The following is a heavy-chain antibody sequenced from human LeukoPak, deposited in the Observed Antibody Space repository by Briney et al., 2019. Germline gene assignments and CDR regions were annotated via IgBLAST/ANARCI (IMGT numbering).Heavy chain of an antibody. J-gene: IGHJ4*02. Sequence: PGASLRLSCAASGFTFSSYSMNWVRQAPGKGLEWVSSISSSSSYIYYADSVKGRFTISRDNAKNSLYLQMNSLRAEDTAVYYCAREPYLGELSLFFDYWGQGTLVTVSS. V-gene: IGHV3-21*01. CDR1: GFTFSSYS. CDR2: ISSSSSYI. D-gene: IGHD3-16*02. CDR3: AREPYLGELSLFFDY.